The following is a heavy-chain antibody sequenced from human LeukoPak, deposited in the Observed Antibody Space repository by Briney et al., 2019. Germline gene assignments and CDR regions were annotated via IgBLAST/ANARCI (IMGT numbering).Heavy chain of an antibody. CDR3: GFARAPEHDY. V-gene: IGHV3-49*04. D-gene: IGHD1/OR15-1a*01. Sequence: PGGSLRLSCTASGFTFGDYAMSWVRQAPGKGLEWVGFIRSKAYGGTTEYAASVKGRFTISRDDSKSIAYLQMNSLKTEDTAVYYCGFARAPEHDYWGQGTLVTVYS. CDR1: GFTFGDYA. CDR2: IRSKAYGGTT. J-gene: IGHJ4*02.